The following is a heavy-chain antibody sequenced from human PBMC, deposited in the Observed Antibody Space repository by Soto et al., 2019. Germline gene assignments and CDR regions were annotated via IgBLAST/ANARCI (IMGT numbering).Heavy chain of an antibody. CDR1: GGSISSYY. V-gene: IGHV4-59*01. Sequence: SETLSLTCTVSGGSISSYYWSWIRQPPGKGLEWIGYIYYSGSTNYNPSLKSRVTISVDTSKNQFSLKLSSVTAADTAVYYCARGYCSGRTCYSTFFDYWGQGTLVTVSS. D-gene: IGHD2-15*01. CDR2: IYYSGST. J-gene: IGHJ4*02. CDR3: ARGYCSGRTCYSTFFDY.